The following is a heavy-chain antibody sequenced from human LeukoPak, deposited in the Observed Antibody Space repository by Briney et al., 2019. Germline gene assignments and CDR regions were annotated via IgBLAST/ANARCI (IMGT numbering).Heavy chain of an antibody. D-gene: IGHD6-19*01. CDR3: ARRRGNTSGFQGYYFDY. Sequence: SETLSLTCTVSGGSVSSGDYYWSWIRQLPGKGLEWIGYIYYSGSTYYNPSLKSRLTISVDTSKNQFSLKLSSVTAADTAVYYCARRRGNTSGFQGYYFDYWGQGTLVTVSS. J-gene: IGHJ4*02. V-gene: IGHV4-31*03. CDR2: IYYSGST. CDR1: GGSVSSGDYY.